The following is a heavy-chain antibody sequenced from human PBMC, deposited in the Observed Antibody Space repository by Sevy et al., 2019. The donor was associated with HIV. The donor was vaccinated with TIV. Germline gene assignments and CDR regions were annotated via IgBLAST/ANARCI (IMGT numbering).Heavy chain of an antibody. V-gene: IGHV4-39*01. J-gene: IGHJ4*02. Sequence: SETLSLTCTVSGDSISNSRYYCGWIRQPPGKGLEWIGSVYYSGSTYYNPSLKSRVTLSIDTSKNQFLLKVNSVTATDTAVYYCANQPLTLISPPDSWGQGTLVTVSS. CDR2: VYYSGST. CDR1: GDSISNSRYY. D-gene: IGHD2-2*01. CDR3: ANQPLTLISPPDS.